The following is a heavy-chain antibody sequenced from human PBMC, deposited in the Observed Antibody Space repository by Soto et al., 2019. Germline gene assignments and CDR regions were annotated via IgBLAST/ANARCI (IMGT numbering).Heavy chain of an antibody. CDR2: SRDKANGYST. V-gene: IGHV3-72*01. Sequence: EVELVESGGGLVQPGGSLRLSCAASGFIFNDHYMEWVRQAPGKGLEWIGGSRDKANGYSTEYAASVKGRLTISRDDSKNSLYRKMNSLKTEDTAVYYCARDYYDKSDSAGWYFDLWGRGTLFTVSP. CDR1: GFIFNDHY. J-gene: IGHJ2*01. D-gene: IGHD3-22*01. CDR3: ARDYYDKSDSAGWYFDL.